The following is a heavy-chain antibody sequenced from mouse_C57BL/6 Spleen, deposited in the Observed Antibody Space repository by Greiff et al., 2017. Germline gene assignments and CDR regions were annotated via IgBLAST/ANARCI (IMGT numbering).Heavy chain of an antibody. CDR1: GYTFTSYW. D-gene: IGHD2-2*01. Sequence: QVQLQQPGAELVKPGASVKLSCKASGYTFTSYWMHWVKQRPGQGLEWIGMIHPNSGSTNYNEKFKSKATLTVDKSSSTAYMQLSSLTSEDAAVYYCASYYGYPCAYWGQGTLVTVSA. J-gene: IGHJ3*01. CDR3: ASYYGYPCAY. CDR2: IHPNSGST. V-gene: IGHV1-64*01.